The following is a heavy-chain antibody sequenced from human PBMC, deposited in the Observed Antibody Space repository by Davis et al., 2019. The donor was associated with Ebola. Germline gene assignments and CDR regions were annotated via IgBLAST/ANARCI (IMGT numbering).Heavy chain of an antibody. J-gene: IGHJ4*02. Sequence: GESLKISCVASGFTFSGHWLTWVRQAPGRGLEWLANINQDESEKNYVDSVKGRFTISRDNAKNSLYLQMNSLRGDDTALYYCARHHYMRIDYWGQGSLVTVSS. CDR2: INQDESEK. CDR1: GFTFSGHW. CDR3: ARHHYMRIDY. D-gene: IGHD4-11*01. V-gene: IGHV3-7*03.